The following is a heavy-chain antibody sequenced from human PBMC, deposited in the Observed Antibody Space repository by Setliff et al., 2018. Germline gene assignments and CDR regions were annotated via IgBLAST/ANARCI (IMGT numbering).Heavy chain of an antibody. CDR2: ISHLGIT. CDR1: GGPISSYF. D-gene: IGHD2-8*01. Sequence: SETLSLTCTVSGGPISSYFWSWIRQPPGKGLEWIGYISHLGITSYNPSLKSRATISVDTSKNQFSLQLTSVTSADTAVYFCARGGVLGTGDFDYRGQGTLVTVSS. V-gene: IGHV4-59*01. J-gene: IGHJ4*02. CDR3: ARGGVLGTGDFDY.